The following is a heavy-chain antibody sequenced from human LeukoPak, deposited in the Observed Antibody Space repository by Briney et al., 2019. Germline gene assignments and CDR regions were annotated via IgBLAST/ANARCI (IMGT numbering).Heavy chain of an antibody. V-gene: IGHV4-4*02. CDR2: IYYSGST. D-gene: IGHD4-17*01. J-gene: IGHJ4*02. CDR1: GGSISSSNW. Sequence: SGTLSLTCAVSGGSISSSNWWSWVRQPPGKGLEWIGYIYYSGSTNYNPSLKSRVTISVDTSKNQFSLKLSSVTAADTAVYYCARRATVTTPFDYWGQGTLVTVSS. CDR3: ARRATVTTPFDY.